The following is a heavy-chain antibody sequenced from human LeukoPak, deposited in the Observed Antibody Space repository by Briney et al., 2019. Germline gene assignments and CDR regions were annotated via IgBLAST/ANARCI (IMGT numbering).Heavy chain of an antibody. CDR3: ARLLDYGGTYYLDY. CDR2: NYPRDSDT. D-gene: IGHD4-23*01. J-gene: IGHJ4*02. V-gene: IGHV5-51*01. CDR1: GYSFTNYW. Sequence: GESLKISCKDSGYSFTNYWIAWVRQMPGKGLEWMGINYPRDSDTTYSPSFQGQVTISADKSISTAYLQWSSLKASDTAMYFCARLLDYGGTYYLDYWGQGTLVTVSS.